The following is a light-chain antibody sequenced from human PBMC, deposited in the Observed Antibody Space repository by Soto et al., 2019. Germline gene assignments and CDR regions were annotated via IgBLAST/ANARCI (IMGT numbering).Light chain of an antibody. Sequence: DIPMTQSPSTLSASVGDRVTITCRASQSISSWLAWYQQKAGKAPKLLIYKASNLETGVPSRFSGSGSGTEFTLTISSLQPDDFATYYCQQYDSYMYTFGPGTKLEIK. V-gene: IGKV1-5*03. CDR2: KAS. CDR3: QQYDSYMYT. CDR1: QSISSW. J-gene: IGKJ2*01.